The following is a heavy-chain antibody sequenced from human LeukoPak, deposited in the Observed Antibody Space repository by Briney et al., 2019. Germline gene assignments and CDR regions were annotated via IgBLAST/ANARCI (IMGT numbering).Heavy chain of an antibody. CDR1: GGSISSGSYY. Sequence: SETLSLTCTVSGGSISSGSYYWSWIRQPAGKGLEWIGRIYTSGSTNYNPSLKSRVTISVDTSKNQFSLKLSSVTAADTAVYYCARNQWDPTHRAFDIWGQGTLVTVSS. V-gene: IGHV4-61*02. CDR2: IYTSGST. D-gene: IGHD1-26*01. CDR3: ARNQWDPTHRAFDI. J-gene: IGHJ3*02.